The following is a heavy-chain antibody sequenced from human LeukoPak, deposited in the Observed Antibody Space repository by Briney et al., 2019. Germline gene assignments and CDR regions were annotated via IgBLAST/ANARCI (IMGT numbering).Heavy chain of an antibody. J-gene: IGHJ6*02. D-gene: IGHD6-19*01. CDR3: ASVFRSVAGTHYYYYGMDV. V-gene: IGHV4-39*07. CDR2: IYYSGST. CDR1: GGSISSSSYY. Sequence: PSETLSLTCTVSGGSISSSSYYWGWIRQPPGKGLEWIGSIYYSGSTYYNPSLKSRVTISVDTSKNQFSLKLSSVTAADMAVYYCASVFRSVAGTHYYYYGMDVWGQGTTVTVSS.